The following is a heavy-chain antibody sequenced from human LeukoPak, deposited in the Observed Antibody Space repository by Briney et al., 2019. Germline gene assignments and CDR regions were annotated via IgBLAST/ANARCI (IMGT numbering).Heavy chain of an antibody. CDR2: IYYSGST. V-gene: IGHV4-39*01. J-gene: IGHJ4*02. CDR1: GGSISSSSYY. D-gene: IGHD5-24*01. CDR3: ARSPGGGWLQRSDPFDY. Sequence: SETLSLTCTVSGGSISSSSYYWGWIRQPPGKGLEWIGSIYYSGSTYYNPSLKSRVTISVDTSKNQFSLKLSSVTAADTAVYYCARSPGGGWLQRSDPFDYWGQGTLVTVSS.